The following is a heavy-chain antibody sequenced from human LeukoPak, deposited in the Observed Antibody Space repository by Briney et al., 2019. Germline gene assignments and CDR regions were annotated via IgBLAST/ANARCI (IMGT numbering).Heavy chain of an antibody. Sequence: SETLSLTCTVSGGSISSGGYYWSWIRQHPGKGLEWIGYIYYSGSTYYNPSLKSRVTISVDTSKNRFSLKLSSVTAADTAVYYCAGKSKTTLDYWGQGTLVTVSS. CDR1: GGSISSGGYY. D-gene: IGHD4-17*01. V-gene: IGHV4-31*03. CDR2: IYYSGST. CDR3: AGKSKTTLDY. J-gene: IGHJ4*02.